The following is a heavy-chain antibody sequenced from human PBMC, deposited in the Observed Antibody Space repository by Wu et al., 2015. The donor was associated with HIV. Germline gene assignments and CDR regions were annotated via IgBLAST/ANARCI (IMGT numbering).Heavy chain of an antibody. Sequence: QVQLVQSGAEVKRPGASVRVSCRTSGYSFTAYYIHWVRQAPGQGLEWMGRLNPNTGGADSSQKFQGRVTLTRXTSINTAYMDLRRLRVDDSATYYCASGIQAGGANYWGQGTLGHRL. CDR3: ASGIQAGGANY. V-gene: IGHV1-2*02. J-gene: IGHJ4*02. D-gene: IGHD2-21*01. CDR2: LNPNTGGA. CDR1: GYSFTAYY.